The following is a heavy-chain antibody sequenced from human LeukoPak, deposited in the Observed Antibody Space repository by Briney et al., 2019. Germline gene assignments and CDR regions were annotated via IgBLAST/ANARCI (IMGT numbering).Heavy chain of an antibody. CDR2: IKQDGNEK. Sequence: GGSLRLSCAASEITFSSYWMTWVRQAPGKGLEWVASIKQDGNEKYYVDSMRGRFTISRDNAKNSLYLQMNSLRAEDTAVYYCALPPFLIAAPPKVWGQGTLVTVSS. D-gene: IGHD6-6*01. CDR3: ALPPFLIAAPPKV. J-gene: IGHJ1*01. CDR1: EITFSSYW. V-gene: IGHV3-7*01.